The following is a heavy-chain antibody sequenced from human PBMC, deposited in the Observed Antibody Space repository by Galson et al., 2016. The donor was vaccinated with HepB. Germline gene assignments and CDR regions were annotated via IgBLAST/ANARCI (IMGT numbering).Heavy chain of an antibody. J-gene: IGHJ6*02. D-gene: IGHD2/OR15-2a*01. CDR2: TWYDDSNK. V-gene: IGHV3-33*01. Sequence: SLRLSCAASGFTFGTFGMHWVRQAPGKGLEWVSFTWYDDSNKYYADSVKGRFIISRDNSKNTLYLEMRSLRADDTAVYYCARSTFDFYDYYYGMDVWGQGTTVTVSS. CDR1: GFTFGTFG. CDR3: ARSTFDFYDYYYGMDV.